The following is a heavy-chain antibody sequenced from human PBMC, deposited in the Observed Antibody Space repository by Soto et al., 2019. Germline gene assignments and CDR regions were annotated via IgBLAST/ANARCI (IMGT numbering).Heavy chain of an antibody. CDR1: GFTFSSYA. CDR2: ISYDGSNT. Sequence: GGSLRLSCAASGFTFSSYAMHWVRQAPGKGLEWVAVISYDGSNTYYADSVKGRFTISRDNSKNTLYLQMNSMRAEDTAVYYCARDRGYGDHGGVGAFDIWGQGTMVTVSS. V-gene: IGHV3-30-3*01. CDR3: ARDRGYGDHGGVGAFDI. D-gene: IGHD4-17*01. J-gene: IGHJ3*02.